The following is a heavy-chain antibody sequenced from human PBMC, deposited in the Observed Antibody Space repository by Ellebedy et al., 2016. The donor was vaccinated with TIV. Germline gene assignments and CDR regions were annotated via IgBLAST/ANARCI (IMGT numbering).Heavy chain of an antibody. D-gene: IGHD6-13*01. J-gene: IGHJ4*02. CDR3: ARQAYSSSWYPFDH. V-gene: IGHV4-39*01. CDR2: VYYTGST. Sequence: DWVRQPPGKGLEWVGTVYYTGSTWYNPSLRSRMTISLEKSKNQFSLRLSSVTAADTAIYYCARQAYSSSWYPFDHWGQGTLVVVSS.